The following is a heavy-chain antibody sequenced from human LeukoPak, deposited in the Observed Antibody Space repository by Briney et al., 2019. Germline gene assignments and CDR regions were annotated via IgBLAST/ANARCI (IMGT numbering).Heavy chain of an antibody. D-gene: IGHD2-2*01. J-gene: IGHJ4*02. CDR1: GFTLSNYG. V-gene: IGHV3-30*02. CDR2: IRNDGGYT. CDR3: TRERYCSGASCYSDNTYFDS. Sequence: GGSLTLSCAASGFTLSNYGLHWVRQAPGKGLECVSFIRNDGGYTFYAGSVRGRFTISRDNSKNTLYMQMNNLRVEDTAVYYCTRERYCSGASCYSDNTYFDSWGQGTLVTVSS.